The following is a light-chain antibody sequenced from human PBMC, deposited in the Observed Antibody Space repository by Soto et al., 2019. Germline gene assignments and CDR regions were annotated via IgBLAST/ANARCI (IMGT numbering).Light chain of an antibody. CDR1: SSNIGTGYD. V-gene: IGLV1-40*01. CDR2: ANT. J-gene: IGLJ1*01. CDR3: QSYDSSLSAYV. Sequence: QSVLTQPPSVSGAPGQRVTISCTGSSSNIGTGYDVHWYQQLPGIAPQLVIYANTNRPSGVPDRFSGSKSGTSASLAITGLQAEDEADYYCQSYDSSLSAYVFGTGTKVTVL.